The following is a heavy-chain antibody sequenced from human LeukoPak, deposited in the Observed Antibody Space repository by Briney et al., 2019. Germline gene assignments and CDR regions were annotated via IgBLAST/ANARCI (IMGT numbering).Heavy chain of an antibody. CDR3: ARTDTSGSYH. CDR2: TYYRSKWYN. D-gene: IGHD3-10*01. V-gene: IGHV6-1*01. J-gene: IGHJ5*02. Sequence: SQILSLTCAISGDSVSRNSAAWDWIRQSPSRGLEWLGRTYYRSKWYNDYAVSLKSRITINPDTSKNQFSLQLNSVTPEDTAVYYCARTDTSGSYHWGQGTLVTVSS. CDR1: GDSVSRNSAA.